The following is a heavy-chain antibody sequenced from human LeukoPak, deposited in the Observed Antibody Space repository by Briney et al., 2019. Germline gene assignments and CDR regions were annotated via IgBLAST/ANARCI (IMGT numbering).Heavy chain of an antibody. CDR3: ARDHSYYYGSGENWFDP. V-gene: IGHV3-30-3*01. J-gene: IGHJ5*02. D-gene: IGHD3-10*01. CDR1: GFTFSSYA. CDR2: ISYDGSNK. Sequence: GGSLRLSCAASGFTFSSYAMSWVRQAPGKGLEWVAVISYDGSNKYYADSVKGRFTISRDNSKNTLYLQMNSLRAEDTAVYYCARDHSYYYGSGENWFDPWGQGTLVTVSS.